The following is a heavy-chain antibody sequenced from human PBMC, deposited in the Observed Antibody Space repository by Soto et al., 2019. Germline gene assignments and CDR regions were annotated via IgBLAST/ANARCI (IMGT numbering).Heavy chain of an antibody. CDR3: ARDGAATASVYLDY. CDR1: GGSVSGYF. D-gene: IGHD6-13*01. V-gene: IGHV4-59*02. Sequence: SEALSLTCTVSGGSVSGYFWTWIRQPPGKGLEWIGYISYSGSTNYNSSLKSRVTMSIDTSKNQFSLRLTSVSAADTAVYYCARDGAATASVYLDYWGQGTLVTVSS. J-gene: IGHJ4*02. CDR2: ISYSGST.